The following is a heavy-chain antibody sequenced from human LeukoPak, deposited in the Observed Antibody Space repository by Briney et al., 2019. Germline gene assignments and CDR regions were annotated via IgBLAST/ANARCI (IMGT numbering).Heavy chain of an antibody. CDR1: GGSISSSDHF. D-gene: IGHD6-19*01. V-gene: IGHV4-30-4*01. CDR3: ARGDRAVAGISAFDI. Sequence: PSETLSLTCTVSGGSISSSDHFWSWLRQPPGKGLEWIAYIYYNGNTYYSPSLKSRFVISVDTSKNQFSLKLSSVTAADTAVYFCARGDRAVAGISAFDIWGQGTMVTVSS. J-gene: IGHJ3*02. CDR2: IYYNGNT.